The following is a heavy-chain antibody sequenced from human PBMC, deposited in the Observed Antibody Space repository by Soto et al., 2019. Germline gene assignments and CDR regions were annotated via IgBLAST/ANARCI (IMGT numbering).Heavy chain of an antibody. V-gene: IGHV1-2*02. CDR2: TNPSSGVS. J-gene: IGHJ4*02. Sequence: ASVKVSCKASGYTFTLYDIHWVRQAPGQRPEWMGWTNPSSGVSNYAQNFQGRVTMTRDTSISTAYMDLSGLRGDDSAVYYCVRRKNRNEVDYWGQGTMVTVYS. CDR3: VRRKNRNEVDY. CDR1: GYTFTLYD.